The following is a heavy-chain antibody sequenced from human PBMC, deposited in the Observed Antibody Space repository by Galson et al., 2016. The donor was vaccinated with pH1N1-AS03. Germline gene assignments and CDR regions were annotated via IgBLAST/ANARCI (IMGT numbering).Heavy chain of an antibody. CDR3: ARAPVVAGAPDYDYGMDV. J-gene: IGHJ6*02. CDR1: GFTFSTNW. CDR2: INQDGSKQ. V-gene: IGHV3-7*01. Sequence: SLRLSCAASGFTFSTNWMSWVRQAPGKGLEWAANINQDGSKQYYVDSVKGRFTISRDNAKKSLYLQMNSLRAEDTAVYYCARAPVVAGAPDYDYGMDVWGQGTTVTVSS. D-gene: IGHD2-2*01.